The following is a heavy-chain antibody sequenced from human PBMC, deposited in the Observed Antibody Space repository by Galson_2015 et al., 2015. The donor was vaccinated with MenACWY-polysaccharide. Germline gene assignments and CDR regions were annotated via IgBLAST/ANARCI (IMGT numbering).Heavy chain of an antibody. J-gene: IGHJ4*02. CDR1: GFTFSSYW. CDR2: INIDASGT. CDR3: TRAPPHHCSSTSCYSGIPS. V-gene: IGHV3-74*01. Sequence: SLRLSCAASGFTFSSYWMHWVRQTPGKGLVWVTRINIDASGTSYADSVKGRFTISRDNAKNTLYLRMNSLRAEDTAVYYCTRAPPHHCSSTSCYSGIPSGGQGTLVTVSS. D-gene: IGHD2-2*01.